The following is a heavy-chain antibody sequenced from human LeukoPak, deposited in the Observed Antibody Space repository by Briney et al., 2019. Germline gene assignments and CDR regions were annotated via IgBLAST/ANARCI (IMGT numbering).Heavy chain of an antibody. V-gene: IGHV4-59*08. D-gene: IGHD5-24*01. J-gene: IGHJ3*02. Sequence: PSETLSLTCTVSGDSISSYYWSWIRQPPGKGLEWIGYIYYSGGTDYNPSLKSRVTISVDTSKNQFSLKLRSVTAADTAVYYCARHVTISGPYDASDIWGQGTMVTGSP. CDR1: GDSISSYY. CDR2: IYYSGGT. CDR3: ARHVTISGPYDASDI.